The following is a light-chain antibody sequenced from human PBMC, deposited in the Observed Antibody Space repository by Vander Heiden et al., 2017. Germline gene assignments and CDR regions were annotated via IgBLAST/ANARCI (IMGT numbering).Light chain of an antibody. Sequence: QSALTQPASEPGSPGQSNTISRTGTSSDVGSYNLVSWYQQHPGEAPKLMIYEVSKRPSGVSNRFSGSKSGNTASLTISGLQAEDKSDYYCCSYAGSSTSVVFGGGTKLTVL. V-gene: IGLV2-23*02. J-gene: IGLJ2*01. CDR1: SSDVGSYNL. CDR2: EVS. CDR3: CSYAGSSTSVV.